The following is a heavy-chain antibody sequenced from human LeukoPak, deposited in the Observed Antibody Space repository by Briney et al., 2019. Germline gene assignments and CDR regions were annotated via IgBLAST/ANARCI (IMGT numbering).Heavy chain of an antibody. D-gene: IGHD2/OR15-2a*01. CDR1: GFTFSSYA. Sequence: PGGSLRLSCAASGFTFSSYAMSWVRQAPGKGLEWVSSISSSSSYIYYADSVKGRFTISRDNAKNSLYLQMNSLRAEDTAVYYCAVLGTSAYYYYMDVWGKGTTVTVSS. V-gene: IGHV3-21*01. J-gene: IGHJ6*03. CDR3: AVLGTSAYYYYMDV. CDR2: ISSSSSYI.